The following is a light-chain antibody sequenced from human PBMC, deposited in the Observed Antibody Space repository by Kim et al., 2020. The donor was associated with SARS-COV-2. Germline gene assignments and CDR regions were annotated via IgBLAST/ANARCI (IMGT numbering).Light chain of an antibody. V-gene: IGKV1-5*03. CDR3: QQYQNYPLT. J-gene: IGKJ4*01. CDR2: RAS. Sequence: AFVGDRVTISCRASQTISTWLAWYQQKAGKAPKLLIHRASSLESGVPSRFSGSSSGTDYTLTISNLQPEDFATYYCQQYQNYPLTFGGGTKVDIK. CDR1: QTISTW.